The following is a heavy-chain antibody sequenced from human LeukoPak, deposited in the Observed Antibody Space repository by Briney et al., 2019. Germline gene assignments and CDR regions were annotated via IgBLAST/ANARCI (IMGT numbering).Heavy chain of an antibody. Sequence: GGSLRLSCAASGFTVSSNYMSWVRQAPGKGLEWVSVIYSGGSTYYADSVKGRFTISRDNSKNTLYLQMNSLRAEDTAVYYCARGKYNWNYYYYYGMDVWGQGTTVTVSS. D-gene: IGHD1-20*01. CDR3: ARGKYNWNYYYYYGMDV. J-gene: IGHJ6*02. CDR1: GFTVSSNY. CDR2: IYSGGST. V-gene: IGHV3-53*01.